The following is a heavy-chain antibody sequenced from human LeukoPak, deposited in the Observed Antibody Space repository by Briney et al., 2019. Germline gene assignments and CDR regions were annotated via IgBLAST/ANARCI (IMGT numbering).Heavy chain of an antibody. CDR1: GFALSSHW. V-gene: IGHV3-7*03. CDR3: ARNNGMDV. CDR2: VNRDGSET. Sequence: GGSLRLSCAASGFALSSHWMTWVRHVPGRGPEWVANVNRDGSETYYLDSVKGRFTISKDNAKNSLYLQMNSLRAEDTALYHCARNNGMDVWGQGTTVIVSS. J-gene: IGHJ6*02.